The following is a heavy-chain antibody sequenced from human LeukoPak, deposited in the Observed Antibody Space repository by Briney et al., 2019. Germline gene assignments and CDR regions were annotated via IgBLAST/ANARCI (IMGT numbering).Heavy chain of an antibody. V-gene: IGHV1-2*02. J-gene: IGHJ4*02. Sequence: VSSVKVSCKASGYTFSDYYMHWVRQAPGQGLQWVGWLNPNSGDTHYAQMFQGRVTMTRDTSINTAYMELRRVRSDDTAVYYCAKSAQYSSAWFTGSFDYWGQGTLVTVSS. CDR3: AKSAQYSSAWFTGSFDY. D-gene: IGHD6-13*01. CDR1: GYTFSDYY. CDR2: LNPNSGDT.